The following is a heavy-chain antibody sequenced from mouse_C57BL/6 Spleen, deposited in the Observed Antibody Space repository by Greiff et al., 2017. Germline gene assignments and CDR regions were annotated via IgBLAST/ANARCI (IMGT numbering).Heavy chain of an antibody. CDR1: GYTFTSYW. CDR3: ARDGYYEGNY. CDR2: IHPNSGST. V-gene: IGHV1-64*01. D-gene: IGHD2-3*01. Sequence: LQESGAELVKPGASVKLSCKASGYTFTSYWMHWVKQRPGQGLEWIGMIHPNSGSTNYNEKFKSKATLTVDKSSSTAYMQLSSLTSEDSAVYYCARDGYYEGNYWGQGTTLTVSS. J-gene: IGHJ2*01.